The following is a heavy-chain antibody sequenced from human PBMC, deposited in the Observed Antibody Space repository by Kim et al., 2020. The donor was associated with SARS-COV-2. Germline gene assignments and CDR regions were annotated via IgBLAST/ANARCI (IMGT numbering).Heavy chain of an antibody. CDR2: T. CDR3: AREFLRGYFDY. J-gene: IGHJ4*02. V-gene: IGHV3-53*04. Sequence: TYYADSVKGRFTISRHNSKNALYLQMNSLRAEDTAVYYCAREFLRGYFDYWGQGTLVTVSS.